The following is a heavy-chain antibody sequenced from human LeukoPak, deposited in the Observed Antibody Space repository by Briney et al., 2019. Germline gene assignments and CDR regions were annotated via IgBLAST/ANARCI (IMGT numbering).Heavy chain of an antibody. V-gene: IGHV3-30*02. J-gene: IGHJ5*02. CDR3: AKDGGYCSSTSCLDNWFDP. CDR2: IRYDGSNK. Sequence: GGSLRLSCAASGFTFSIYGMHWVRQAPGKGLEWVAFIRYDGSNKYYADSVKGRFTISRDNSKNTLYLQMNSLRAEDTAVYYCAKDGGYCSSTSCLDNWFDPWGQGTLVTVSS. D-gene: IGHD2-2*01. CDR1: GFTFSIYG.